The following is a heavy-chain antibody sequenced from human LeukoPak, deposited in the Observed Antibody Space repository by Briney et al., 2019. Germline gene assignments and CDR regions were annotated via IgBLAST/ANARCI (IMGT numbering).Heavy chain of an antibody. CDR3: ARGRAAAGTRWFDP. Sequence: SETLSLTCTVSGGSISSYYWSWIRQPPGKGLEWIGHIYYSGSTNYNPSLKSRVTISVDTSKNQFSLKLSSVTAADTAVYYCARGRAAAGTRWFDPWGQGTLVTVSS. CDR1: GGSISSYY. CDR2: IYYSGST. D-gene: IGHD6-13*01. V-gene: IGHV4-59*01. J-gene: IGHJ5*02.